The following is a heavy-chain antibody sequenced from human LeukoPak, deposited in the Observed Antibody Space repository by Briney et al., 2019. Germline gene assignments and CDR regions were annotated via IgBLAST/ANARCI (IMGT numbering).Heavy chain of an antibody. D-gene: IGHD2-2*01. Sequence: ASVKVSCKASGYTFTGYYMHWARQAPGQGLEWMGWINPNSGGTNYAQKFQGWVTMTRDTSISTAYIELSRLRSDDTAVYYCARGHIVVVPAALGRYYFDYWGQGTLVTVSS. CDR3: ARGHIVVVPAALGRYYFDY. J-gene: IGHJ4*02. CDR2: INPNSGGT. CDR1: GYTFTGYY. V-gene: IGHV1-2*04.